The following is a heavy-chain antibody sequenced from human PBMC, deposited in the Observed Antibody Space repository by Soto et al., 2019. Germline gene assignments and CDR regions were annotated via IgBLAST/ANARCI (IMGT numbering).Heavy chain of an antibody. J-gene: IGHJ4*02. CDR3: ASARITIFGVVIPFDY. CDR1: GGSFSGYY. CDR2: INHSGST. D-gene: IGHD3-3*01. Sequence: PXATLALTFAVYGGSFSGYYWSWIRQPPGKGLEWIGEINHSGSTNYNPSLKSRVTISVDTSKNQFSLKLSSVTAADTAVYYCASARITIFGVVIPFDYWGQGTLVTVSS. V-gene: IGHV4-34*01.